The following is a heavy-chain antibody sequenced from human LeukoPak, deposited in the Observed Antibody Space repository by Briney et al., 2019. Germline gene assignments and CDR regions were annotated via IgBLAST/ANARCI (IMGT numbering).Heavy chain of an antibody. D-gene: IGHD3-3*01. J-gene: IGHJ4*02. CDR3: AKGELRFKEFDY. CDR2: INPSGGST. V-gene: IGHV1-46*01. CDR1: GYTFTSYY. Sequence: ASVKVSCKAAGYTFTSYYMHWVRQAPGQGLEWMGIINPSGGSTSYAQKFQGRVTMTRDTSTSTVYMELSSLSSEDTAVYYCAKGELRFKEFDYWGQGTLVTVSS.